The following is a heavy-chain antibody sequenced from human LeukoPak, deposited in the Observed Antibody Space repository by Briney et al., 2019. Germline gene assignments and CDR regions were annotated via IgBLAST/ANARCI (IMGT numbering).Heavy chain of an antibody. CDR3: AREADCSGGTCYSGPFDI. V-gene: IGHV3-30-3*01. D-gene: IGHD2-15*01. Sequence: GGSLRLSCAASGFTFRTYAMHWVRQAPGKGLEWVAVISYDGSNKYYADSVKGRFTISRDNSKNTLYLQMNGLRAEDTAVYYCAREADCSGGTCYSGPFDIWGQGTMVTVSS. CDR2: ISYDGSNK. J-gene: IGHJ3*02. CDR1: GFTFRTYA.